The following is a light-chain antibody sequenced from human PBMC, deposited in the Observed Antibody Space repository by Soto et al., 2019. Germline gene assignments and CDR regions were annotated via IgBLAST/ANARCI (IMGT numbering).Light chain of an antibody. CDR1: SSNIGRDT. CDR3: ATWDGSLNGWV. CDR2: STN. Sequence: QSVLTQPPSASGTPGQRVTISCSGGSSNIGRDTVNWYQQLPGTAPNLLIYSTNQRPSGVPDRFSGSKSGTSASLAISGLQSADEADYYCATWDGSLNGWVFGGGTKVTVL. J-gene: IGLJ3*02. V-gene: IGLV1-44*01.